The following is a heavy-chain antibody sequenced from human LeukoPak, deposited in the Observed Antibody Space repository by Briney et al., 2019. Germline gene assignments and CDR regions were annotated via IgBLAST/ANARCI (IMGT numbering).Heavy chain of an antibody. Sequence: SETLSLTCTVSGGSISSSSYYWGWSRQPPGKGLEWIVSIYYSGSTYYNPSLKSRVTISVDTSKNQFSLKLNSVTAADTAVYYCARRATTVYPYYMDVWGKGTTVTVSS. CDR2: IYYSGST. J-gene: IGHJ6*03. D-gene: IGHD4-11*01. CDR1: GGSISSSSYY. V-gene: IGHV4-39*01. CDR3: ARRATTVYPYYMDV.